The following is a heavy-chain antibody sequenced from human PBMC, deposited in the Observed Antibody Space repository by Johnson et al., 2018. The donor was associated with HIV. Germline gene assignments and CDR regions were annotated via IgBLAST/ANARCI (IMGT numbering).Heavy chain of an antibody. CDR2: ISSSGSTI. J-gene: IGHJ3*02. CDR1: GFTFSDYY. D-gene: IGHD3-3*01. Sequence: QVQLVESGGGLVKPGGSLRLSCAASGFTFSDYYMSWIRQAPGKGLEWVSYISSSGSTIYYADSVKGRFSISRDTAKNPLYLQMNSLRAEDTAVYYCARDHGAFWSGYYHGGSYAFDIWGQGTMVTVSS. CDR3: ARDHGAFWSGYYHGGSYAFDI. V-gene: IGHV3-11*04.